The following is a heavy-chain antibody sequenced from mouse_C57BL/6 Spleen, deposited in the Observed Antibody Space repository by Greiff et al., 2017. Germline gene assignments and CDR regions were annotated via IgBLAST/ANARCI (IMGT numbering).Heavy chain of an antibody. CDR3: ARVFYDGYYYFDY. D-gene: IGHD2-3*01. Sequence: QVQLQQPGAELVKPGASVKLSCKASGYTFTSYWMQWVKQRPGQGLEWIGEIDSSDSYTNYNQKFKGKATLTVDTSSSTAYMQLSSLTSEDSAVYYCARVFYDGYYYFDYWCQGTTLTVSS. CDR1: GYTFTSYW. V-gene: IGHV1-50*01. J-gene: IGHJ2*01. CDR2: IDSSDSYT.